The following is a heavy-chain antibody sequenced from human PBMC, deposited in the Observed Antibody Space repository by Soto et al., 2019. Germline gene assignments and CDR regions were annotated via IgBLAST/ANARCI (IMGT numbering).Heavy chain of an antibody. CDR3: ARDYGSGSYLRDYYYYMDV. CDR1: GFTFSSYS. V-gene: IGHV3-21*01. J-gene: IGHJ6*03. Sequence: PGGSLRLSCAASGFTFSSYSMNWVRQAPGKGLEWVSSISSSSSYIYYADSVKGRFTISRDNAKNSLYLQMNSLRAEDTAVYYCARDYGSGSYLRDYYYYMDVWGKGTTVTVSS. CDR2: ISSSSSYI. D-gene: IGHD3-10*01.